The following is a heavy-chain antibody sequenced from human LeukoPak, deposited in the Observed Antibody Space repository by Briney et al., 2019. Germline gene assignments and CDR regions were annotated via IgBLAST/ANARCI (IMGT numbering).Heavy chain of an antibody. CDR2: IYYSGST. V-gene: IGHV4-30-4*07. D-gene: IGHD6-19*01. Sequence: SQTLSLTCAVSRGSISSGGYSWSWIRQPPGKGLEWIGYIYYSGSTYYNPSLKSRVTISVDTSKDQFSLKLSSVTAADTAVYYCARATSGWYGNYYYYYMDVWGKGTTVTVSS. CDR3: ARATSGWYGNYYYYYMDV. CDR1: RGSISSGGYS. J-gene: IGHJ6*03.